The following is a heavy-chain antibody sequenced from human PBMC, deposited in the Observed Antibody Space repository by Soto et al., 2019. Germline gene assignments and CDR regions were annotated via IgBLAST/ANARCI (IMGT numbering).Heavy chain of an antibody. Sequence: PGGSLRLSCAASGFTFSGYAMTWVRQAPGKGLEWVSSITGSGTSTYYADSVKGRFIISRDNSKNTVSLQMNSLRADDMAVYYCGKSPDFYYYTRDVCRQGTTATPSS. CDR3: GKSPDFYYYTRDV. CDR2: ITGSGTST. V-gene: IGHV3-23*01. CDR1: GFTFSGYA. J-gene: IGHJ6*02.